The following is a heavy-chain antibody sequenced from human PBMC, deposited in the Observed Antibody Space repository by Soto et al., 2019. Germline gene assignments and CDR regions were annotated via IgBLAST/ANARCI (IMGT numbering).Heavy chain of an antibody. CDR2: IIPYYNTP. CDR3: ASGASRWYPYFFDS. CDR1: EGTFNSYA. V-gene: IGHV1-69*01. J-gene: IGHJ4*02. D-gene: IGHD6-13*01. Sequence: QAQVVQSGAEVRKPGSSVKLSCKASEGTFNSYAIAWVRQAPGQGLEWMGGIIPYYNTPNYAQKFKDRVTITADDSTSTGNMELSSLRSDDTAVYFCASGASRWYPYFFDSWAQGTLVTVSS.